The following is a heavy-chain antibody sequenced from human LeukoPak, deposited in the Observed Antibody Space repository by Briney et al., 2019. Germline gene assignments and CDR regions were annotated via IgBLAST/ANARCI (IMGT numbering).Heavy chain of an antibody. J-gene: IGHJ4*02. V-gene: IGHV3-72*01. CDR2: SGNKASSYTT. CDR3: AKGRYGDYSGDY. CDR1: GFTFSDHY. D-gene: IGHD4-17*01. Sequence: GGSLRLSCEAFGFTFSDHYMDWVRQAPGKGLEWIGRSGNKASSYTTQYAASLKARFTISRDDSKNSLYLQINSLKTEDTAVYYCAKGRYGDYSGDYWGQGTLVTVSS.